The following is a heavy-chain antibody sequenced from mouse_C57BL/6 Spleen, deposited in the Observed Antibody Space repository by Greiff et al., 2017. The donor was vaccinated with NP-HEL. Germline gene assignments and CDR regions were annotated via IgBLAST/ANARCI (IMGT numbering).Heavy chain of an antibody. J-gene: IGHJ2*01. V-gene: IGHV5-4*01. CDR1: GFTFSSYA. CDR2: ISDGGSYT. Sequence: EVQLVESGGGLVKPGGSLKLSCAASGFTFSSYAMSWVRQTPETRLEWVATISDGGSYTYYPDNVKGRFTISRDNAKNNLYLQMSHLKSEDTAMYYCAREDRSYYFDYWGQGTTLTVSS. CDR3: AREDRSYYFDY.